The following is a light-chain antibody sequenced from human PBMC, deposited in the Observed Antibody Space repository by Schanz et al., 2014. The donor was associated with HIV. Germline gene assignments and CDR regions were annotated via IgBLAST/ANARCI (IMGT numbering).Light chain of an antibody. Sequence: QAVVTQPPSASGTPGQRVTISCSGSSSNIGSNTVNWYQHLPGSAPQLLIYSDNQRPSRVPDRFFGSKSGTSASLAISGLQSEDEADYYCQSYDSSLSGYVVFGGGTKLTVL. CDR2: SDN. CDR3: QSYDSSLSGYVV. V-gene: IGLV1-44*01. CDR1: SSNIGSNT. J-gene: IGLJ2*01.